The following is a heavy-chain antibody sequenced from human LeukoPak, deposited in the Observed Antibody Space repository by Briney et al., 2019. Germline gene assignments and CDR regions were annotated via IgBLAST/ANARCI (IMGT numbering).Heavy chain of an antibody. CDR3: AKHVAVADTQYVDY. CDR2: IYPGDSDT. Sequence: GASPMTSRNCSGYSFTSYWIGRGRQMPGERAEGVGIIYPGDSDTRYSPFFQGQVIISDAKSSSTAFLQWSSLKASDTAMYCWAKHVAVADTQYVDYWGQGTLVTVSS. CDR1: GYSFTSYW. V-gene: IGHV5-51*01. J-gene: IGHJ4*02. D-gene: IGHD6-19*01.